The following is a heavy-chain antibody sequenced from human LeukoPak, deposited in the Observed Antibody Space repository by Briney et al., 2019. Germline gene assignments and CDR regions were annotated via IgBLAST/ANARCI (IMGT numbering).Heavy chain of an antibody. D-gene: IGHD3-10*02. Sequence: GGSLRLSCKASGFTFSDYWTHWVRQAPGKGLEWVSLAGWAGGTTFYSDSVRGRFTISRDSGRKSVYLQMNSLTTDDTAFYFCAKELDTMFFDYWGQGALVTVSS. CDR2: AGWAGGTT. V-gene: IGHV3-43*01. J-gene: IGHJ4*02. CDR1: GFTFSDYW. CDR3: AKELDTMFFDY.